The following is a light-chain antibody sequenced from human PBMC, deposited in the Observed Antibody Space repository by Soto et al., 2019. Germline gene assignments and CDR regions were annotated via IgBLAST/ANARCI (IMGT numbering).Light chain of an antibody. CDR3: QHYNSYSEA. Sequence: DIQITQSPSPPSASVGDLVIINLRASQSISNWLAWYQQKPGKAPNLLIYKASSLKRGVPSRFSGSGSGTEFTLTISSLQPDDFATYYCQHYNSYSEAFGQGTKVDIK. J-gene: IGKJ1*01. CDR2: KAS. CDR1: QSISNW. V-gene: IGKV1-5*03.